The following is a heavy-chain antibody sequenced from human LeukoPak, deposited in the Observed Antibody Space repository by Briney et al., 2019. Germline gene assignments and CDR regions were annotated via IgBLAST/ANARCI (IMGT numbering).Heavy chain of an antibody. CDR3: TTDAAYCSSTSCRIDY. D-gene: IGHD2-2*01. J-gene: IGHJ4*02. Sequence: PGGSLRLSCAASGFTFSSYGMHWVRQAPGKGLEWVAVIWYDGSNKYYADSVKGRFTISRDNSKNTLYLQMNSLKTEDTAVYYCTTDAAYCSSTSCRIDYWGQGTLVTVSS. V-gene: IGHV3-33*01. CDR1: GFTFSSYG. CDR2: IWYDGSNK.